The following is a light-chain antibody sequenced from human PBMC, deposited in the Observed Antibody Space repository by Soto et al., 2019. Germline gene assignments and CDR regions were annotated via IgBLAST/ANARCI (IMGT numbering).Light chain of an antibody. CDR1: QSISSY. Sequence: IHMTHSPSSLSSSVLDRFTITCLASQSISSYLNWYQQKPGKAPKLLIYAASSLQSGVPSRFSGSGSGTDFTLTISSLQPEDFATYFCQQSYSTPPTFGQGTKVDIK. V-gene: IGKV1-39*01. J-gene: IGKJ1*01. CDR3: QQSYSTPPT. CDR2: AAS.